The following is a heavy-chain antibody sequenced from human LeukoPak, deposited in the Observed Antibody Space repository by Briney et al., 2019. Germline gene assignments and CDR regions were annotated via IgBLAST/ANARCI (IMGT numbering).Heavy chain of an antibody. CDR2: ISNDGGNV. CDR3: SREYPASFDC. Sequence: GGSLRLSCAASGFTFSTYWMHWVRLLPGKGLVWVSRISNDGGNVGYAESVKGRFTISRDNAKNTLYLQMNSLTAEDTALYYCSREYPASFDCWGQGNLVTVSS. J-gene: IGHJ4*02. CDR1: GFTFSTYW. V-gene: IGHV3-74*01.